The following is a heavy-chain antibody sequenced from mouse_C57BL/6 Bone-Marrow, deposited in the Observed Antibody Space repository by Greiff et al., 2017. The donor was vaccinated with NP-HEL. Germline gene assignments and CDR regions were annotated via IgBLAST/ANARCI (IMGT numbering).Heavy chain of an antibody. J-gene: IGHJ2*01. V-gene: IGHV5-4*03. CDR2: ISDGGGYT. Sequence: EVKLVESGGGLVKPGGSLKLSCAASGFTFSSYAMSWVRQTPEKRLEWVATISDGGGYTYYPDNVKGRFTISRDNAKNNLYLQMSHLKSEDTAMYYCARAVLYYFDYWGQGTTLTVSS. CDR1: GFTFSSYA. CDR3: ARAVLYYFDY.